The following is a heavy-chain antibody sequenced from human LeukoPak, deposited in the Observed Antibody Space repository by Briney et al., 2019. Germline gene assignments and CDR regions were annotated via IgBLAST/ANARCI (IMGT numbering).Heavy chain of an antibody. D-gene: IGHD6-19*01. CDR3: AGATKWLAHDF. J-gene: IGHJ4*02. Sequence: GGSLRLSCAASGFTVSGTYMSWVRQAAGKGWEWVSTIFDAGRTTYADSVKGRFTISRDNYKNTLLLQMNSLRADDAAVYYCAGATKWLAHDFWGQGTLVTVSS. CDR1: GFTVSGTY. V-gene: IGHV3-53*01. CDR2: IFDAGRT.